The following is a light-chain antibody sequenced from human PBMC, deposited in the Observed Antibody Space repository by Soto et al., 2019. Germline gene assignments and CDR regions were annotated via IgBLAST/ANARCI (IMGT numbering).Light chain of an antibody. CDR3: QSYDSSRSGWV. CDR2: GNS. V-gene: IGLV1-40*01. J-gene: IGLJ3*02. Sequence: QSVLTQPPSVSGAPGQRVTISCTGSSSNIGAIYYVHWYQQLPGTAPKLLIYGNSNRPSGVPDRFSGSKSGTSASLAITGLQAEDEADYYCQSYDSSRSGWVFGGGTKLTVL. CDR1: SSNIGAIYY.